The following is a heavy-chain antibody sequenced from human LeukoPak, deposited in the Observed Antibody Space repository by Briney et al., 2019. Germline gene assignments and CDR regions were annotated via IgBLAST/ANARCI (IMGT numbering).Heavy chain of an antibody. V-gene: IGHV4-39*01. Sequence: SETLSLTCTVSGGSISSSSNFCGWIRQPPGTGLEWIGTFYYSGTTYYNPSLKSRVTISVDASKNQFSLKLTSVTAADTAVYYCATRPLGYCTGGSCHWFDSWGQGTLVTVSS. CDR1: GGSISSSSNF. J-gene: IGHJ5*01. D-gene: IGHD2-15*01. CDR3: ATRPLGYCTGGSCHWFDS. CDR2: FYYSGTT.